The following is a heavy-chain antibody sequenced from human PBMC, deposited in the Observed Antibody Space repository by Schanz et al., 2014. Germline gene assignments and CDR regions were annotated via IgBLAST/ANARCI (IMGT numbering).Heavy chain of an antibody. Sequence: QVQLVESGGGVVQPGRSLRLSCAASGFSFSTYAMHWVRQAPGKALEWVAVISYGGSDKYYTDSVKGHFTISRDDSKNTLYLQMNSLRAEDTAIYYCARDGRKYSSGTLDYFDNWGQGTLVTVSS. CDR2: ISYGGSDK. J-gene: IGHJ4*02. V-gene: IGHV3-30*04. CDR3: ARDGRKYSSGTLDYFDN. CDR1: GFSFSTYA. D-gene: IGHD6-25*01.